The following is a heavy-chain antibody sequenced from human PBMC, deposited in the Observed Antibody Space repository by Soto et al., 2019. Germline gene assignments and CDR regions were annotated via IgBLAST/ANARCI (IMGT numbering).Heavy chain of an antibody. D-gene: IGHD3-10*01. CDR3: TTGFRWFGEF. CDR2: IKSNSDGGTT. J-gene: IGHJ4*02. CDR1: GITFSNAW. V-gene: IGHV3-15*01. Sequence: ESGGGLVIPGGSLRLSCAGSGITFSNAWVTWVRQAPGKGLEWVGRIKSNSDGGTTDYAAPVKGRFTISRDDLRNTLSLQMNSLKGEDTAVYYCTTGFRWFGEFWGQGTLVTVSS.